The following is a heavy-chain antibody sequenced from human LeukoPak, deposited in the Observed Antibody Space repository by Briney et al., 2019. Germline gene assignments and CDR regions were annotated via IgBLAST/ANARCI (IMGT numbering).Heavy chain of an antibody. CDR1: GYSFPSYW. CDR2: IDPSDSYT. D-gene: IGHD5-12*01. Sequence: GGSLIFSCKGSGYSFPSYWITWVRQMPGKGLEWMGRIDPSDSYTNYSPSFQGHVTISADKSISTAYLQWSSLKYSDTAMYYCARSYSGYDYLDYWGQGTLVTVSS. CDR3: ARSYSGYDYLDY. V-gene: IGHV5-10-1*01. J-gene: IGHJ4*02.